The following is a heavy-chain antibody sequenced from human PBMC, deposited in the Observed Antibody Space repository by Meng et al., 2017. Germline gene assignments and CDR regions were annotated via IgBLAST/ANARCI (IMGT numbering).Heavy chain of an antibody. CDR3: VRGSSYNYGFDY. CDR1: GITFSTHD. Sequence: EVQLVESGGGWVQTGGSLRLSCAASGITFSTHDMHWVWQATGKGLEWVSAIGIASDTYYPGSVKGRFTISREDAKNSLYLQMNNLRAGDTAVYYCVRGSSYNYGFDYWGQGTLVTVSS. J-gene: IGHJ4*02. D-gene: IGHD5-18*01. CDR2: IGIASDT. V-gene: IGHV3-13*01.